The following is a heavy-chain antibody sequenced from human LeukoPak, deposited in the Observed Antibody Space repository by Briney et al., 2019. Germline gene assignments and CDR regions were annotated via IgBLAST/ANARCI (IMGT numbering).Heavy chain of an antibody. Sequence: SETLSLTCTVSGGSISSYYWSWIRQPPGKGLEWIGYIYYSGSTNYNPSLKSRVTISVDTSKNQFSLKLSSVTAADTAVYYCARQSYCSGGSCYEGFSDYWGQGTLVTVSS. CDR3: ARQSYCSGGSCYEGFSDY. CDR1: GGSISSYY. V-gene: IGHV4-59*01. J-gene: IGHJ4*02. D-gene: IGHD2-15*01. CDR2: IYYSGST.